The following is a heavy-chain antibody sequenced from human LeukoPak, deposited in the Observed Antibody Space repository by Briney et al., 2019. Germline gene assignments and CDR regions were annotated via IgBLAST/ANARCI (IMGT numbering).Heavy chain of an antibody. CDR2: IIPILGIA. V-gene: IGHV1-69*04. Sequence: SVKVSCKASGGTFSSYTISWVRQAPGQGLEWMGRIIPILGIANYAQKFQGRVTITADKSTSTAYMELSSLRSEDTAVYYCAREGSPRIAAAFAEYFQHWGQGTLVTVSS. J-gene: IGHJ1*01. CDR1: GGTFSSYT. CDR3: AREGSPRIAAAFAEYFQH. D-gene: IGHD6-13*01.